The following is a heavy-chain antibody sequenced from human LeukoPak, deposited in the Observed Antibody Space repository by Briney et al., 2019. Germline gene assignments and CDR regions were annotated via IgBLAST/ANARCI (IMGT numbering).Heavy chain of an antibody. CDR1: GFTFSSYA. Sequence: GGSLRLSCAASGFTFSSYAMSWVRQAPGKGLEWVSAISGSGGSTYYADSVEGRFTISRDNSKNTLYLQMNSLRAEDTAVYYCAKGRLRFLEWLSPSFDYWGQGTLVTVSS. V-gene: IGHV3-23*01. CDR2: ISGSGGST. CDR3: AKGRLRFLEWLSPSFDY. J-gene: IGHJ4*02. D-gene: IGHD3-3*01.